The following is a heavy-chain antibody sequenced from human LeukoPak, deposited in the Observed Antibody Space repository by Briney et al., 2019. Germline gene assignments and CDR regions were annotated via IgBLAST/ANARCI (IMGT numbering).Heavy chain of an antibody. CDR1: EFTFSTYA. Sequence: QPGGSLRLSCAASEFTFSTYAMNWVRQAPGKGLEWVSSISDRGYATYYADSVRGRFTVSRDNFRNTLILHVNSLRAEDTGIYYCAISDTVVASSFDYWGQGTLVTVSS. V-gene: IGHV3-23*01. J-gene: IGHJ4*02. CDR3: AISDTVVASSFDY. D-gene: IGHD2-21*01. CDR2: ISDRGYAT.